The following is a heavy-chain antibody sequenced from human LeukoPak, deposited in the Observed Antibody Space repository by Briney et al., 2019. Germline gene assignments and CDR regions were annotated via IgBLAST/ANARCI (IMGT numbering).Heavy chain of an antibody. D-gene: IGHD3-10*01. J-gene: IGHJ4*02. CDR3: ARAMVRGVING. Sequence: SEILSLTCAVYGGSFSGYYWSWIRQPPGKGLEWIGEINHSGSTNYNPSLKSRVTISVDTSKNQFSLKLSSVTAADTAVYYCARAMVRGVINGWGQGTLVTVSS. V-gene: IGHV4-34*01. CDR2: INHSGST. CDR1: GGSFSGYY.